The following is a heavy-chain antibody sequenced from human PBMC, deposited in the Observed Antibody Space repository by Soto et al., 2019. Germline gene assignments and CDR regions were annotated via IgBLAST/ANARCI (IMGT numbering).Heavy chain of an antibody. J-gene: IGHJ6*03. Sequence: QVQLVESGGGLVKPGGSLRLSCAASGFTFSDYYMSWIRQAPGKGLEWVSYISSSGSTIYYADSVKGRFTISRDNAKNSLYLQMNSLGAEDTAVDYCAGVVKVITDYYYMDVWGKGTTVTVSS. D-gene: IGHD2-21*01. CDR3: AGVVKVITDYYYMDV. CDR1: GFTFSDYY. V-gene: IGHV3-11*01. CDR2: ISSSGSTI.